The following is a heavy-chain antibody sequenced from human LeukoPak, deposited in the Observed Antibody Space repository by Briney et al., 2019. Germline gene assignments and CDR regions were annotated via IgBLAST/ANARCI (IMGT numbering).Heavy chain of an antibody. V-gene: IGHV4-34*01. CDR1: GGSFSGYY. Sequence: SETLSLTCAVYGGSFSGYYWSWIRQPPGKGLEWIGEINHSGSTNYNPSLKSRVTISVDTSKNQFSLKLSSVTAADTAVHYCARGLKDGTRIAAAGRRRFDPWGQGTLVTVSS. CDR2: INHSGST. CDR3: ARGLKDGTRIAAAGRRRFDP. J-gene: IGHJ5*02. D-gene: IGHD6-13*01.